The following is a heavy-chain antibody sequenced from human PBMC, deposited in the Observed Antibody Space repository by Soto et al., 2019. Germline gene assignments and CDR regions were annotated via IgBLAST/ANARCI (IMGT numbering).Heavy chain of an antibody. V-gene: IGHV4-31*03. CDR3: ARDADYGGSRGGMDV. D-gene: IGHD4-17*01. CDR1: GGSVNNANYF. J-gene: IGHJ6*02. Sequence: QVRLEESGPGLVKPSETLSLICSVSGGSVNNANYFWNWIRHHPENGLEWIGYIYYSGSTRYNPSFMIRATLSIDTSKIQFSLMLNSVTVADTAFYFCARDADYGGSRGGMDVWGRGTTVTVSS. CDR2: IYYSGST.